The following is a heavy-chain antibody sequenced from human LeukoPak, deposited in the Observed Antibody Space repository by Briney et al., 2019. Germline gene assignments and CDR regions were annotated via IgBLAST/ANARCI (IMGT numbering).Heavy chain of an antibody. CDR1: GFTFSSYE. CDR2: ISSSGNTI. Sequence: GGSLRLSCAASGFTFSSYEMNWVRQAPGKGLEWVSYISSSGNTIHYADSVKGRFTISRDNAKNSLYLQMKSLRAEDTAVYYCARASITMARGELVFYFDYWGQGTLVTVSS. CDR3: ARASITMARGELVFYFDY. J-gene: IGHJ4*02. D-gene: IGHD3-10*01. V-gene: IGHV3-48*03.